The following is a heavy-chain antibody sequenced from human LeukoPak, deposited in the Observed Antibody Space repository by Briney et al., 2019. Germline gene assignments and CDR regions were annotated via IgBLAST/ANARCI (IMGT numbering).Heavy chain of an antibody. CDR1: GGSISSGTYY. J-gene: IGHJ4*02. V-gene: IGHV4-39*01. CDR3: ARPRQGTLSYVDS. CDR2: IYYSGST. Sequence: PSETLSLTRTVSGGSISSGTYYWGWIRQPPGKGLEWIGSIYYSGSTYYNPSLKSRVTIFRDTSKNQFSLNLNSVTAANTAVYYCARPRQGTLSYVDSWGQGTLVTVSS. D-gene: IGHD2/OR15-2a*01.